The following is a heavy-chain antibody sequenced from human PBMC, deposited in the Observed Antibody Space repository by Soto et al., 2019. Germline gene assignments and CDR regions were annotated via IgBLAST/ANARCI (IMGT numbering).Heavy chain of an antibody. D-gene: IGHD2-15*01. CDR2: IYWDDVQ. CDR3: AHSPGSGGTCYLFDY. J-gene: IGHJ4*02. V-gene: IGHV2-5*02. Sequence: QITLRESGPTLVKPTQPLTLTCTISGFSLSTSGVGVGWIRQPPGKSLEWLALIYWDDVQRYSPSLKTRLTIXXDXSXGQVVLTMTNMDPVDTATYYCAHSPGSGGTCYLFDYWGQGTLVTVSS. CDR1: GFSLSTSGVG.